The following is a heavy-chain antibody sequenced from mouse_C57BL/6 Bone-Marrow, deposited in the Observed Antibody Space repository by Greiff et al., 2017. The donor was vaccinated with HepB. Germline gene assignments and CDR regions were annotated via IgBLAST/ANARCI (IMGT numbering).Heavy chain of an antibody. CDR2: IDPSDSYT. CDR1: GYTFTSYW. J-gene: IGHJ3*01. V-gene: IGHV1-69*01. CDR3: ARDGNDGNWFAY. Sequence: QVQLQQPGAELVMPGASVKLSCKASGYTFTSYWMHWVKQRPGQGLEWIGEIDPSDSYTNYNQKFKGKSTLTVDKSSSAADMQLSSLTSEDSAVYYCARDGNDGNWFAYWGQGTLVTVSA. D-gene: IGHD2-2*01.